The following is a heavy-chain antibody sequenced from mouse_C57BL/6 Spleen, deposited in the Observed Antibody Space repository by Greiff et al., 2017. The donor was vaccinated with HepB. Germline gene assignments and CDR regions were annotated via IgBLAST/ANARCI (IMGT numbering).Heavy chain of an antibody. D-gene: IGHD2-1*01. CDR3: ARYGNPQAWFAY. CDR1: GYAFSSSW. CDR2: IYPGDGDT. J-gene: IGHJ3*01. Sequence: VQLQQSGPELVKPGASVKISCKASGYAFSSSWMNWVKQRPGKGLEWIGRIYPGDGDTNYNGKFKGKATLTADKSSSTAYMQLSSLTSEDSAVYFCARYGNPQAWFAYWGQGTLVTVSA. V-gene: IGHV1-82*01.